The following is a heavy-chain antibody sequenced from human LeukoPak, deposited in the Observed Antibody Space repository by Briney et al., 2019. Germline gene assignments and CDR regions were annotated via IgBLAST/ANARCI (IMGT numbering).Heavy chain of an antibody. D-gene: IGHD1-14*01. Sequence: GGSLRLTCAASGFTFSSYSMNWVRQAPGKGLEWVSSISSSSSYIYYADSVKGRFTISRDNAKNSLYLQMNSLRAEDTAVYYCAKVSGGGLYYDGMDVWGQGTTVTVSS. J-gene: IGHJ6*02. V-gene: IGHV3-21*04. CDR2: ISSSSSYI. CDR1: GFTFSSYS. CDR3: AKVSGGGLYYDGMDV.